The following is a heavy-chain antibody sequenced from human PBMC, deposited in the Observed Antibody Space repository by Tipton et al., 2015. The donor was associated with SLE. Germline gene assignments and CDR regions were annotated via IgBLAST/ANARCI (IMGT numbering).Heavy chain of an antibody. CDR1: GGSISSYC. J-gene: IGHJ6*03. CDR3: ARGDMVVVPAAGGGYYYYMDV. Sequence: TLSLTCTVSGGSISSYCWNWFRQPPGKELEWIGYIYHTGSTNYNPSLRSRVAISVDTSKNQFSLILNSLTGADTAVYYCARGDMVVVPAAGGGYYYYMDVWGKGTTVTVSS. D-gene: IGHD2-2*01. CDR2: IYHTGST. V-gene: IGHV4-59*12.